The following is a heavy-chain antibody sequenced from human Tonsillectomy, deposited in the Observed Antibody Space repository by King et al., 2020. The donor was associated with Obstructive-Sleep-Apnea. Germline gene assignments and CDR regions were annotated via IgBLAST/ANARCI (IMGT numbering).Heavy chain of an antibody. CDR1: GFTFSSYS. V-gene: IGHV3-21*01. CDR2: ISSSSSYI. J-gene: IGHJ4*02. Sequence: VQLVESGGGLVKPGGSLRLSCAASGFTFSSYSMNWVRQAPGKGLECLSSISSSSSYIYYADSVKGRFTISRDNAKNSLYLQMNSLRAEDTAVYYCARGYCSGGICYSGPGSIFDYWGQGTLVTVSS. D-gene: IGHD2-15*01. CDR3: ARGYCSGGICYSGPGSIFDY.